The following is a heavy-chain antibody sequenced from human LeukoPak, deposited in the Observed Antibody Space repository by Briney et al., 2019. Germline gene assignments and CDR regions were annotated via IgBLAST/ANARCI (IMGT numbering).Heavy chain of an antibody. Sequence: GGSLRLSCAASGFTFSSYSMNWVRQAPGKGLVWVSSISSSSRYIYYADSVKGRFTISRDNAKNSLYLQMNSLRAEDTAVYYCARVSWYYGSGKLYYYYYYMDVWGKGTTVTVSS. J-gene: IGHJ6*03. D-gene: IGHD3-10*01. CDR3: ARVSWYYGSGKLYYYYYYMDV. CDR1: GFTFSSYS. V-gene: IGHV3-21*01. CDR2: ISSSSRYI.